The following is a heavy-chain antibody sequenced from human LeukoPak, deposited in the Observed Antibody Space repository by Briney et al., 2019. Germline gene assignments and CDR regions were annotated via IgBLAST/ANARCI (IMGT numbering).Heavy chain of an antibody. V-gene: IGHV4-34*01. D-gene: IGHD6-6*01. CDR2: INHCGST. Sequence: SETLSLTCAVYGGSFSGYYWSWIRQPPGKGLEWIGEINHCGSTNYNPSLKSRVTISVDTSKNQFSLKLSSVTAADTAVYYCARGVIAAPHYYYGMDVWGQGTTVTVSS. J-gene: IGHJ6*02. CDR3: ARGVIAAPHYYYGMDV. CDR1: GGSFSGYY.